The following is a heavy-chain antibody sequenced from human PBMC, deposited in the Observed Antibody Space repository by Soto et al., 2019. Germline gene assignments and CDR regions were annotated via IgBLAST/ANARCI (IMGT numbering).Heavy chain of an antibody. V-gene: IGHV4-59*01. J-gene: IGHJ4*02. CDR3: ARFDYYGSGTVDY. D-gene: IGHD3-10*01. CDR2: IYYSGST. Sequence: SETLSLTCTVSGGSISSYYWSWIRQPPGKGLEWIGYIYYSGSTNYNPSLKSRVTISVDTSKNQFSLKLSSVTAADTAVYYCARFDYYGSGTVDYWGQGTLVTV. CDR1: GGSISSYY.